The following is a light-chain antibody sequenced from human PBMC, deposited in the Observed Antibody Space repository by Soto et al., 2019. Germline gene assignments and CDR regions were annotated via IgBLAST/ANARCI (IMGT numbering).Light chain of an antibody. CDR3: RLYGGSPIRHT. Sequence: ESVLTQSPGTLSLSPGERATLSCRASQTVPSHFLAWYQQTPGQAPRLLLYAASTRATGIPDRFSGSGSGTDFTLTISRLEPEGFAVYYCRLYGGSPIRHTVGPETTLDIK. J-gene: IGKJ2*01. CDR2: AAS. CDR1: QTVPSHF. V-gene: IGKV3-20*01.